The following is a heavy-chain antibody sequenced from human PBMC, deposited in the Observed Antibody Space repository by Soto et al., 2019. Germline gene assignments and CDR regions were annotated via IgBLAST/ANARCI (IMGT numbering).Heavy chain of an antibody. J-gene: IGHJ5*02. CDR1: GYTFTSYD. Sequence: QVQLVQSGAEVKKPGASVKVSCKASGYTFTSYDINWVRQATGQGLEWMGWMNPNSGNTGYAQKCQGRVTKTSNTSMSTANMELSRLRSEDTAVYYCARGGYGGVYNWFDPWGQGTLVTVSS. CDR2: MNPNSGNT. CDR3: ARGGYGGVYNWFDP. V-gene: IGHV1-8*01. D-gene: IGHD3-16*01.